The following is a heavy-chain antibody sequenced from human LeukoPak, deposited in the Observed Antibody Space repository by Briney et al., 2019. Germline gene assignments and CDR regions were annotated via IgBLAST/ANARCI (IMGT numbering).Heavy chain of an antibody. Sequence: SVKVSCKASGGTFSSYTISWVRQAHGQGLEWMGRIIPILGIANYAQKFQGRVTITAHKSTSTAYMELSSLRSEDTAVYYWAREVSDSSGYYRWWFDPWGQGTLVTVSS. CDR1: GGTFSSYT. D-gene: IGHD3-22*01. J-gene: IGHJ5*02. CDR3: AREVSDSSGYYRWWFDP. CDR2: IIPILGIA. V-gene: IGHV1-69*02.